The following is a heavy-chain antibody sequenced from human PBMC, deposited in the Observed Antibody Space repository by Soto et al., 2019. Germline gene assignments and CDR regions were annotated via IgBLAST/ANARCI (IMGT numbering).Heavy chain of an antibody. CDR1: GYTFTSYA. V-gene: IGHV1-3*01. CDR2: INAGNGNT. J-gene: IGHJ5*02. Sequence: ASVKVSCKASGYTFTSYAMHWVRQAPGQRLEWMGWINAGNGNTKYSQKFQGRVTITRDTSASTAYMELSSLRSEDTAVYYCARDRQRGSPWAPNWFDPWGQGTLVTVSS. CDR3: ARDRQRGSPWAPNWFDP. D-gene: IGHD6-25*01.